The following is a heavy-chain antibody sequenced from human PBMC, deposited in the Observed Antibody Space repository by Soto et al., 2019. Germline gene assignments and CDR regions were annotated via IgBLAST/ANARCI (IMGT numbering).Heavy chain of an antibody. CDR1: GDSMRSSY. D-gene: IGHD6-13*01. Sequence: PPETLSLTCTVSGDSMRSSYWTWIRQAPGRGLEWIGDIYHTGTTNYNPSLKSRVSISVDTSKNQFSLRLRSVTAADTAIYFCAKISAGSTDETMFTVFDHWGQGTLVTVSS. V-gene: IGHV4-59*03. CDR2: IYHTGTT. J-gene: IGHJ4*02. CDR3: AKISAGSTDETMFTVFDH.